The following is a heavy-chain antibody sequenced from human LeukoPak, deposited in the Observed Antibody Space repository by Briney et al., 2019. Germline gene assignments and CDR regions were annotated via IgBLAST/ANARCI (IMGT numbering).Heavy chain of an antibody. V-gene: IGHV3-23*01. CDR1: GFTFSSYA. Sequence: PGGSLRLSCAASGFTFSSYAMSWVRQAPGKGLEWVSAISGSGVNTYYADSVKGRFTISRDNSMNTLYVQMNSLRAEDTAVYYCAKDLDGSSWYYDAFDIWGQATLVTVSS. J-gene: IGHJ3*02. CDR2: ISGSGVNT. D-gene: IGHD6-13*01. CDR3: AKDLDGSSWYYDAFDI.